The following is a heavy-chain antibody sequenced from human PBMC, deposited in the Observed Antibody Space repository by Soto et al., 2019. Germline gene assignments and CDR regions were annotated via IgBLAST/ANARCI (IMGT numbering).Heavy chain of an antibody. CDR3: ARSRRVWPNSGSHYGYYYYGMDA. D-gene: IGHD3-10*01. J-gene: IGHJ6*02. Sequence: NPSETLSLTCAVYGGSFSGYYWSWIRQPPGKGLEWIGETNHSGSTNYNPSLKSRVTISVDTSKNQFSLKLSSVTAADTAVYYCARSRRVWPNSGSHYGYYYYGMDAWAQGTTVTVSS. CDR1: GGSFSGYY. CDR2: TNHSGST. V-gene: IGHV4-34*01.